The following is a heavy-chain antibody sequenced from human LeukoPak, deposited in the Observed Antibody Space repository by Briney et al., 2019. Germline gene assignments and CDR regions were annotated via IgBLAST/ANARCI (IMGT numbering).Heavy chain of an antibody. D-gene: IGHD1-14*01. V-gene: IGHV1-69*05. CDR1: GGTFSSYA. J-gene: IGHJ4*02. CDR2: IIPIFGTA. CDR3: ARGEFEPDLFDY. Sequence: SVKVSCKASGGTFSSYAISWVRQAPGQGLEWMGRIIPIFGTANYAQKFQGRVTITTDESTSTAYMELSSLRSEDTAVYYCARGEFEPDLFDYWGQGTLVTVSS.